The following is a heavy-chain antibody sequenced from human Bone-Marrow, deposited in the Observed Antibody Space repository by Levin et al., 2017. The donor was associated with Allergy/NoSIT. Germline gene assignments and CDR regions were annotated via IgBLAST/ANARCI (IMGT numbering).Heavy chain of an antibody. CDR3: ARETTGYFDY. D-gene: IGHD1-14*01. V-gene: IGHV3-48*02. Sequence: ASVKVSCAASGFTFSSYSMNWVRQAPGKGLEWVSYISSSSSTIYYADSVKGRFTISRDNAKNSLYLQMNSLRDEDTAVYYCARETTGYFDYWGQGTLVTVSS. J-gene: IGHJ4*02. CDR2: ISSSSSTI. CDR1: GFTFSSYS.